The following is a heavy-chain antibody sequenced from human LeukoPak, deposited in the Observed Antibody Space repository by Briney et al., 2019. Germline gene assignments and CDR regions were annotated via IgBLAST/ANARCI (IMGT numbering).Heavy chain of an antibody. V-gene: IGHV1-2*02. Sequence: SVKVSCQASGYPFTGYYMHWVRQAPGQGLEWMGWINPNSGGTNYAQKFQGRVTMTRDTSISTAYMELSRLRSDDTAVYYCARPYYYDSSGYYYSYWGQGTLVTVSS. J-gene: IGHJ4*02. D-gene: IGHD3-22*01. CDR1: GYPFTGYY. CDR2: INPNSGGT. CDR3: ARPYYYDSSGYYYSY.